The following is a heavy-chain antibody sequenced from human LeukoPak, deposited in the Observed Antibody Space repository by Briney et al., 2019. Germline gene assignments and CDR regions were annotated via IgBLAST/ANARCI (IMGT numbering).Heavy chain of an antibody. CDR1: GGSFSGYY. Sequence: SETLSLTCAVYGGSFSGYYWSWIRQPPGKGLEWIGEINHSGSTNYNPSLKSRVTISVDTSKNQFSLKLSSVTAADTAVYYCARDLGTAARPDYWGQGTLVTVSS. D-gene: IGHD6-6*01. CDR2: INHSGST. V-gene: IGHV4-34*01. CDR3: ARDLGTAARPDY. J-gene: IGHJ4*02.